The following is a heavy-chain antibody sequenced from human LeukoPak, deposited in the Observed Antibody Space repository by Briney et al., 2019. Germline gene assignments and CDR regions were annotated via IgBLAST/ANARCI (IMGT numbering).Heavy chain of an antibody. Sequence: GASVKVSCKASGYTFTSYDINWVRQATGQGLEWMGWMNPNSGNTGYAQKFQGRVTMTTDTSTSTAYMELRSLRSDDTAVYYCARVAQWHFMADDYWGQGTLVTVSS. J-gene: IGHJ4*02. CDR1: GYTFTSYD. CDR3: ARVAQWHFMADDY. D-gene: IGHD6-19*01. CDR2: MNPNSGNT. V-gene: IGHV1-8*01.